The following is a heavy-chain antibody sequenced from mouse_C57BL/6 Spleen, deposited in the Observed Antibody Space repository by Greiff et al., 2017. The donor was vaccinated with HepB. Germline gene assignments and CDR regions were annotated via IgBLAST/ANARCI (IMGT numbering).Heavy chain of an antibody. V-gene: IGHV2-6*01. CDR1: GFSLTSYG. CDR3: ASLDYDYGFAY. Sequence: VKLMESGPGLVAPSQSLSITCTVSGFSLTSYGVDWVRQSPGKGLEWLGVIWGVGSTNYNSALNYRLSISKDNSKSQVFLKMNSLQTDDTAMYYCASLDYDYGFAYWGQGTLVTVSA. D-gene: IGHD2-4*01. CDR2: IWGVGST. J-gene: IGHJ3*01.